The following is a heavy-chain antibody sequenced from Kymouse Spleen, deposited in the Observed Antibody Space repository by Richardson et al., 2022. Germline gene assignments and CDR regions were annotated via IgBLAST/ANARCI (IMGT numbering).Heavy chain of an antibody. CDR1: GFTFSSYA. D-gene: IGHD1-20*01,IGHD1-7*01. CDR3: AKKDNWNPYYYYYGMDV. J-gene: IGHJ6*02. V-gene: IGHV3-23*04. Sequence: EVQLVESGGGLVQPGGSLRLSCAASGFTFSSYAMSWVRQAPGKGLEWVSAISGSGGSTYYADSVKGRFTISRDNSKNTLYLQMNSLRAEDTAVYYCAKKDNWNPYYYYYGMDVWGQGTTVTVSS. CDR2: ISGSGGST.